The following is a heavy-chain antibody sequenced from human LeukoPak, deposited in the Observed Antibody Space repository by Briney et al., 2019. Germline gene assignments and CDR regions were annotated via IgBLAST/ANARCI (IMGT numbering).Heavy chain of an antibody. D-gene: IGHD5-18*01. V-gene: IGHV3-74*01. CDR2: INGDGSTT. CDR3: GSDTVLGY. CDR1: GFSFSSYW. Sequence: GGSLRLSCAASGFSFSSYWMHWVRQAPGKGLVWVSRINGDGSTTFYADSVKGRFTISRDNAKNTVYLQMNSLRVEDTAVYYCGSDTVLGYWGQGTLVTACS. J-gene: IGHJ4*02.